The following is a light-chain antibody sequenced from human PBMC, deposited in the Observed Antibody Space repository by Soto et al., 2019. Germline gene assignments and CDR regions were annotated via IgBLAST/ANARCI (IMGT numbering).Light chain of an antibody. CDR3: QQYNNWPPFT. Sequence: DIVMTQSPATLSVSPGERATLSCRASQTISSNLAWYQQKPGQTPRLLIYGASTRAAGIPARFSGSGSGTDFTLTISSLQSEDFVVYYCQQYNNWPPFTFGPGTKVDIK. CDR2: GAS. CDR1: QTISSN. V-gene: IGKV3-15*01. J-gene: IGKJ3*01.